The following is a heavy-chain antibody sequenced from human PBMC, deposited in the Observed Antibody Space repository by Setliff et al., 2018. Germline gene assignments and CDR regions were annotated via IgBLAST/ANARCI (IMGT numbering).Heavy chain of an antibody. J-gene: IGHJ5*02. D-gene: IGHD3-22*01. CDR1: GGSFSNYY. CDR2: ISPVGST. V-gene: IGHV4-34*01. Sequence: PSETLSLTCAVSGGSFSNYYWSWIRQPPGKGLEWIGEISPVGSTNYNPSLRSRVTMSVDTSKNHASLKLSSVTAADTAVYYCARAHTWSLPNDNSGYPGWFDPWGQGTLVTVSS. CDR3: ARAHTWSLPNDNSGYPGWFDP.